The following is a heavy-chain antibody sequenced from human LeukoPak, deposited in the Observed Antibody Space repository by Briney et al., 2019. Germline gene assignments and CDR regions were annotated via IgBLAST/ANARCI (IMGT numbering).Heavy chain of an antibody. D-gene: IGHD3-10*01. CDR1: GLDIYNDW. J-gene: IGHJ4*02. CDR2: IKSKSAGGTI. V-gene: IGHV3-15*01. CDR3: TLIKGWGSGTYYLDY. Sequence: PGGSLRLSCAASGLDIYNDWMSWVRQAPGRGLEWVGRIKSKSAGGTIDYAAPVNGRFIISRDDSKNTLYLQMNSLKTEDTAMYYCTLIKGWGSGTYYLDYWGQGTLVTVSS.